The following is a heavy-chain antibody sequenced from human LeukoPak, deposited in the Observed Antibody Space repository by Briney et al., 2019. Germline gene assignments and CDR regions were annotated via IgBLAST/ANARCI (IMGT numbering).Heavy chain of an antibody. CDR1: GFSFDVHA. J-gene: IGHJ4*02. CDR3: AKDWTSHNGVYDCLDF. D-gene: IGHD3-16*01. CDR2: IGGPAET. V-gene: IGHV3-23*01. Sequence: PGGSLRLSCAASGFSFDVHAMTWVRQAPGKGPEWVATIGGPAETFYADSVRGRFTISRGNSRYTLYLQMNRLRAEDLALYYCAKDWTSHNGVYDCLDFWGQGTQVTVSS.